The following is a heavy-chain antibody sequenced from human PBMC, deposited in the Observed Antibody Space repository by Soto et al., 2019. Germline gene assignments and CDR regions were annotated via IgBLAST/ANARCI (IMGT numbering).Heavy chain of an antibody. Sequence: GGSLRLSCAASGFTVSTYHLNWVRQAPGKGLEWVSYISTDLRALYYADSVRGRFTISRDNAKNSLYLQMTSLRDEDTGVYYCTRDGRRGYDMDVWGQGTTVTVSS. D-gene: IGHD1-26*01. CDR2: ISTDLRAL. CDR1: GFTVSTYH. V-gene: IGHV3-48*02. CDR3: TRDGRRGYDMDV. J-gene: IGHJ6*02.